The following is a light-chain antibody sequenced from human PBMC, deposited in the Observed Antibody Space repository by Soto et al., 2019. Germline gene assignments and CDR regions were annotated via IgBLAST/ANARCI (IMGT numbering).Light chain of an antibody. V-gene: IGLV1-44*01. J-gene: IGLJ3*02. Sequence: QSVLTQPPSTSGTPGQRVTIPCSGSGSNIGRNSVTWYQRLPGTAPKHLVYRNNQRPSGVPERFSGSKSGTSASLAISDLQSEDEADYYCATWDDSLSGVEFGGGTKLTVL. CDR3: ATWDDSLSGVE. CDR2: RNN. CDR1: GSNIGRNS.